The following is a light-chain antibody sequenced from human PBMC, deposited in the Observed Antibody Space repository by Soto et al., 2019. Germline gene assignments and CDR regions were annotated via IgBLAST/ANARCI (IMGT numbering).Light chain of an antibody. Sequence: DIHMTQSPSTLSASVGDRVTITCRASQSISAWLAWYQQKPGKAPKLLIYDASSLESGVPSRFSGSGSGTEFTLTITSLQPDDFVTYYCQHYNSYLWTFGQGTKVEVK. CDR1: QSISAW. V-gene: IGKV1-5*01. J-gene: IGKJ1*01. CDR3: QHYNSYLWT. CDR2: DAS.